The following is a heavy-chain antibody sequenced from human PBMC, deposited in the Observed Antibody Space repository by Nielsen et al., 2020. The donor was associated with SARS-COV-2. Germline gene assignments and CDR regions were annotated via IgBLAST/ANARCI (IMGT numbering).Heavy chain of an antibody. J-gene: IGHJ3*02. CDR1: GFTFDDYA. Sequence: SLKISCAASGFTFDDYAMHWVRQAPGKGLEWVSGISWNRGSIGYADSVTGRFTISRDNAKNSLYLQMNSLRAEDTALYYCAKIAAVYDAFDIWGQGTMVTVSS. CDR3: AKIAAVYDAFDI. V-gene: IGHV3-9*01. D-gene: IGHD6-6*01. CDR2: ISWNRGSI.